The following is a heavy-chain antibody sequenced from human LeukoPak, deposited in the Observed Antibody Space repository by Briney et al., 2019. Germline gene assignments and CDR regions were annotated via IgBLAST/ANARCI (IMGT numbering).Heavy chain of an antibody. CDR3: AKDGTGTALFYYFYMDV. CDR1: GFTFSSSA. J-gene: IGHJ6*03. V-gene: IGHV3-23*01. Sequence: GGSLRLSCAASGFTFSSSAMSWVRQAPGKGLEWVSLISGSGGTYYADFVKGRFTISRDNSKNTLYLHMSTLRAEDTAVYYCAKDGTGTALFYYFYMDVWGKGTTVTVSS. CDR2: ISGSGGT. D-gene: IGHD1-7*01.